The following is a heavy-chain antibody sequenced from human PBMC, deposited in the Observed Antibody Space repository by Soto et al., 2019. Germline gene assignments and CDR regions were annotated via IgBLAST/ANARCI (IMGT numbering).Heavy chain of an antibody. J-gene: IGHJ5*02. Sequence: KTSETLSLTCSVSGGSMSKFYWSWIRKTAGKGLEWMGRVYATGTSDYNPSLRSRIAMSVDISKKTFSLRLRSVTGADSGVYYCVRDGSKSLRDWFDPWGQGRLVTVSS. CDR2: VYATGTS. V-gene: IGHV4-4*07. CDR1: GGSMSKFY. CDR3: VRDGSKSLRDWFDP.